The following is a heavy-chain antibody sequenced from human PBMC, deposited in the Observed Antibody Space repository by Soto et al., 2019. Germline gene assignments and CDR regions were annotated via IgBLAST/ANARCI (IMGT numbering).Heavy chain of an antibody. CDR1: GFVFSTYS. D-gene: IGHD6-19*01. CDR2: ISGRGGST. J-gene: IGHJ1*01. V-gene: IGHV3-23*01. CDR3: AKWIEVAGFGAEYFQH. Sequence: GGSLRLSCVASGFVFSTYSMNWVRQAPGKGLEWVSGISGRGGSTYYADSVKGRFTISRDNSKNTLYLEMNSLRAEDTAVYYCAKWIEVAGFGAEYFQHWGQGTLVTVSS.